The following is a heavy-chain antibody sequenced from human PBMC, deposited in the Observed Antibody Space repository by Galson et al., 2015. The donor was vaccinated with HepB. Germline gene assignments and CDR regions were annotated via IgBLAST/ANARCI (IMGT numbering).Heavy chain of an antibody. V-gene: IGHV1-3*01. J-gene: IGHJ3*02. Sequence: SVKVSCKASGYTFTSYAMHWVRQAPGQRLEWMGWINAGNGNTKYSQKFQGRVTITRDTSASTAYMELSSLRSEDTAVYYCARAQESIVGASTGDAFDIWGQGTMVTVSS. CDR1: GYTFTSYA. CDR2: INAGNGNT. CDR3: ARAQESIVGASTGDAFDI. D-gene: IGHD1-26*01.